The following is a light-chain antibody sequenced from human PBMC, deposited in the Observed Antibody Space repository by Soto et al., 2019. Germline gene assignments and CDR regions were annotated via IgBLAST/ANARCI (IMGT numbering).Light chain of an antibody. CDR3: ATWDQSLNGVV. CDR2: SND. J-gene: IGLJ3*02. V-gene: IGLV1-44*01. CDR1: FSNIGSNP. Sequence: QSVLTQPPSASGTPGQRVTISCSGSFSNIGSNPVNWYQQLPGTAPKLLIYSNDQRPSGVPDRFSGSKSGTSASLALSGLQSDDEADYYCATWDQSLNGVVFGGGTKLTVL.